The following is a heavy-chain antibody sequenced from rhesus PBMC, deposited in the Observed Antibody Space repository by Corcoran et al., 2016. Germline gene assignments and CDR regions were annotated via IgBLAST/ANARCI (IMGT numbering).Heavy chain of an antibody. D-gene: IGHD6-25*01. V-gene: IGHV4-169*02. CDR2: IYGSGSNT. CDR1: GGSISSSY. J-gene: IGHJ4*01. Sequence: QLQLQESGPGLVKPSETLSVTGAVSGGSISSSYWSWIRQAPGKGLEWTGYIYGSGSNTNDNPSLKNRITLSVDTSKNRLSLKLRSVTTAETAVYYCAREGRSGSWDFDYWGQGVLVTVSS. CDR3: AREGRSGSWDFDY.